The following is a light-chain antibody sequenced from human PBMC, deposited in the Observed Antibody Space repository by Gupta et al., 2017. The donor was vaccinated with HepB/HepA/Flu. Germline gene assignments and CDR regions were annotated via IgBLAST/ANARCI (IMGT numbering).Light chain of an antibody. J-gene: IGKJ5*01. CDR1: QSISSY. CDR3: QQCDSVPPIT. CDR2: AAS. Sequence: DIQMTQSPSSLSASVGDGVTFTCRGRQSISSYLNWYQQKPGKAPKLLIYAASSWKSGVPSRFSGSGSGTDFTLTISSLQPEDFASYYCQQCDSVPPITFGQGTRLEIK. V-gene: IGKV1-39*01.